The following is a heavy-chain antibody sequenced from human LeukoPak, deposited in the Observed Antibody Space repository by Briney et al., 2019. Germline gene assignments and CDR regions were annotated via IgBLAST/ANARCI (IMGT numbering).Heavy chain of an antibody. J-gene: IGHJ4*02. D-gene: IGHD2-2*01. Sequence: SQTLSLTCAVSGGSFSSGSYYWSWIRQPPGKGLEWIGYIYYSGSTNYNPSLKSRVTISVDTSKNQFSLKLSSVTAADTAVYYCARDRRYCSSTSCSNFDYWGQGTLVTVSS. CDR2: IYYSGST. CDR3: ARDRRYCSSTSCSNFDY. CDR1: GGSFSSGSYY. V-gene: IGHV4-61*01.